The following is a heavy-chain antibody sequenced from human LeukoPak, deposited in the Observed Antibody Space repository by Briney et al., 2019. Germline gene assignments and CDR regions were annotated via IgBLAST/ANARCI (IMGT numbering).Heavy chain of an antibody. D-gene: IGHD3-16*02. Sequence: GGSLRLSCAASGFRFDDYALHWVRQAPGKGLEWVSAISGSALTTLYADSVKGRFTISRDNSKNSLHLQMDSLRAEDSAVYLCAKADAKYDYIWGSYPNPYLDHWGQGTRVTVSS. CDR3: AKADAKYDYIWGSYPNPYLDH. CDR1: GFRFDDYA. V-gene: IGHV3-23*01. J-gene: IGHJ4*02. CDR2: ISGSALTT.